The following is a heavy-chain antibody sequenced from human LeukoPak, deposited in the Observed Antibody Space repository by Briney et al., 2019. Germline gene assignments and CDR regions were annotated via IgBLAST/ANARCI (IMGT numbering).Heavy chain of an antibody. Sequence: SQTLSLTCTVSGGSISSGDYYWSWIRQPPGKGLEWIGYIYYSGSTYYNPSLKSRVTISVDTSKNQFSLKLSSVTAADTAVYYCAREVGYDFWSGYPYNWFDPWGQGTLVTVSS. D-gene: IGHD3-3*01. CDR3: AREVGYDFWSGYPYNWFDP. V-gene: IGHV4-30-4*08. CDR1: GGSISSGDYY. J-gene: IGHJ5*02. CDR2: IYYSGST.